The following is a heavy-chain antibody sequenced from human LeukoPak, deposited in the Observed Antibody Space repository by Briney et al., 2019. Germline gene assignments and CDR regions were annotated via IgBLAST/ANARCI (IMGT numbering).Heavy chain of an antibody. CDR1: GYTFTSYA. J-gene: IGHJ4*02. Sequence: GASVKVSCKASGYTFTSYAMNWVRQAPGQGLEWMGWINTNTGNPTYAQGFTGRFVFSLDTSVSTAYLQISSLKAEDTAVYYCARGVDIVATMPYGYWGQGTLVTVSS. CDR3: ARGVDIVATMPYGY. CDR2: INTNTGNP. V-gene: IGHV7-4-1*02. D-gene: IGHD5-12*01.